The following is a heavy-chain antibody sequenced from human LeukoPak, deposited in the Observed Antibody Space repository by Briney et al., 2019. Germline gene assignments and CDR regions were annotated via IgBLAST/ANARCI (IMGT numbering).Heavy chain of an antibody. D-gene: IGHD3-22*01. CDR3: ARLSHDGSGYRPDF. CDR2: IFYSGNT. V-gene: IGHV4-59*08. Sequence: SETLSLTCTVSGGSISGYYWIWFRQPPGKGLEWIGWIFYSGNTNYNPSLKSRVTISLDTSKTKFSLKLSSVSAADTAVYYCARLSHDGSGYRPDFWGQGTLVTVSS. CDR1: GGSISGYY. J-gene: IGHJ4*02.